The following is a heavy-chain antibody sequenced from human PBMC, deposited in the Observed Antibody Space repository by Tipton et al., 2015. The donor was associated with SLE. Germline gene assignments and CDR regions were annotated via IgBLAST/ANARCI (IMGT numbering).Heavy chain of an antibody. Sequence: SGGSIGSRSHYWGWIRQIPGKGLEWIGSIYYSGRTYYNPSLKSRVTVSVDTSKNQFSLNLKSVTAADTAVYYCSRQGAAVTMSGWFDPWGQGTLVTVSP. CDR2: IYYSGRT. J-gene: IGHJ5*02. CDR3: SRQGAAVTMSGWFDP. V-gene: IGHV4-39*01. D-gene: IGHD4-17*01. CDR1: GGSIGSRSHY.